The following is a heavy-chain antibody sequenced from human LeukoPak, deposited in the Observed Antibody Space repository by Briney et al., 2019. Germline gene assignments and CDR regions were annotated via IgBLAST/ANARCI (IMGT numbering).Heavy chain of an antibody. CDR3: AKVVTYYDFWSGRPSYYYYMDV. D-gene: IGHD3-3*01. CDR1: GFTFSSYD. J-gene: IGHJ6*03. CDR2: ISSSGGST. V-gene: IGHV3-23*01. Sequence: PGGSLRLSCAASGFTFSSYDMSWVRQAPGKGLEWVSAISSSGGSTYYADSVKGRFTISRDNSKNTLYLQMNSLRAEDTAVYYCAKVVTYYDFWSGRPSYYYYMDVWGKGTTVTVSS.